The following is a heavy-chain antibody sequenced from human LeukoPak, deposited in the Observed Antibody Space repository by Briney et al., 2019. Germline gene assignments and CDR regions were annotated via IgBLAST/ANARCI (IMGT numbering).Heavy chain of an antibody. CDR2: ISYDGSNK. CDR1: EFTFSSYG. CDR3: ARGSRFGESLNWFDP. V-gene: IGHV3-30*03. J-gene: IGHJ5*02. Sequence: GGSLRLSCAASEFTFSSYGMHWVRQAPGKGLEWVAVISYDGSNKYYADSVKGRFTISRDNSKNTLYLQMNSLRAEDTAVYYCARGSRFGESLNWFDPWGQGTLVTVSS. D-gene: IGHD3-10*01.